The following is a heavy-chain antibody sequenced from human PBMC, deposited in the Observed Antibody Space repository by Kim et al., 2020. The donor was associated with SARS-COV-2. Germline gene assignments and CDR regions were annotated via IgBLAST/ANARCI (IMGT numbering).Heavy chain of an antibody. CDR3: ARDYSGSYNYPLGY. Sequence: AQKLQGRVTMTTDTSTSTAYMELRSLRSDDTAVYYCARDYSGSYNYPLGYWGQGTLVTVSS. D-gene: IGHD1-26*01. V-gene: IGHV1-18*01. J-gene: IGHJ4*02.